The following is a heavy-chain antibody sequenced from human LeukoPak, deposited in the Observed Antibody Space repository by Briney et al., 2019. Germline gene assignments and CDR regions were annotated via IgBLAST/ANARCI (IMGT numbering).Heavy chain of an antibody. Sequence: GGSLRLSCAASGFTFSSYGMHWVRQAPGKGLEWVAVIWYDGSNKYYADSVKGRFTISRENAKNSLSLQMNSLRAGDTAVYYCARDRGAGILDYWGQGTLVTVSS. J-gene: IGHJ4*02. V-gene: IGHV3-33*01. CDR3: ARDRGAGILDY. D-gene: IGHD6-19*01. CDR2: IWYDGSNK. CDR1: GFTFSSYG.